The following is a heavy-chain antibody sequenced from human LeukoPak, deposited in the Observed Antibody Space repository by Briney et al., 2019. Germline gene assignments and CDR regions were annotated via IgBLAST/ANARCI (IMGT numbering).Heavy chain of an antibody. V-gene: IGHV3-7*01. D-gene: IGHD3-10*01. J-gene: IGHJ4*02. Sequence: PGGALRLSCAASGFSFSSFWMCRVRQAPGRGREWVANMHPDGTEKYYVNSVRGRFTISRENAKNSLYLQMNSVRAEDTGVFYCTRHSRGSSWDYWGQGTLVTVSS. CDR1: GFSFSSFW. CDR2: MHPDGTEK. CDR3: TRHSRGSSWDY.